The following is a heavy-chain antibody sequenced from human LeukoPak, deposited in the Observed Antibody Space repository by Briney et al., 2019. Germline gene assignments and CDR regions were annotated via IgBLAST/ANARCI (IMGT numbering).Heavy chain of an antibody. D-gene: IGHD3-10*01. CDR1: GFTVSSNY. V-gene: IGHV4-34*01. CDR3: ARGLVMVRGVITKPFDP. Sequence: PGGSLRLSCAASGFTVSSNYMSWVRQPPGKGLERIGEINHSGSTNYNPSLKSRVTISVDTSKNQFSLKLSSVTAADTAVYYCARGLVMVRGVITKPFDPWGQGTLVTVSS. CDR2: INHSGST. J-gene: IGHJ5*02.